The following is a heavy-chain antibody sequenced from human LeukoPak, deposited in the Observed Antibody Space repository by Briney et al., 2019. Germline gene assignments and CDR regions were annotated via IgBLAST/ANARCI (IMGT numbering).Heavy chain of an antibody. CDR1: GGSFSGCY. CDR2: INHSGST. CDR3: ARGRVLLWFGERSNWFDP. Sequence: PSETLSLTCAVYGGSFSGCYWSWIRQPPGKGLEWIGEINHSGSTNYNPSLKSRVTISVDTSKNQFSLKLSSVTAADTAVYYCARGRVLLWFGERSNWFDPWGQGTLVTVSS. D-gene: IGHD3-10*01. V-gene: IGHV4-34*01. J-gene: IGHJ5*02.